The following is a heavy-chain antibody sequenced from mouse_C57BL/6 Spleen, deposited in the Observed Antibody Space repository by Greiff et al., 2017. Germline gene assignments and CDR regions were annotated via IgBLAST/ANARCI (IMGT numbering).Heavy chain of an antibody. D-gene: IGHD2-4*01. CDR2: IWSGGST. J-gene: IGHJ3*01. Sequence: QVQLKESGPGLVQPSQSLSITCTVSGFSLTSYGVHWVRQSPGKGLEWLGVIWSGGSTDYNAAFISRLSISKDNSKSQVFFKMNSLQADDTAIYYCARNGIYYDYDGFAYWGQGTLVTVSA. V-gene: IGHV2-2*01. CDR1: GFSLTSYG. CDR3: ARNGIYYDYDGFAY.